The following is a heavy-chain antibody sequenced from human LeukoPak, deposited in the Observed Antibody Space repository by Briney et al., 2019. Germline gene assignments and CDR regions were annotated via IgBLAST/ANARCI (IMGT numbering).Heavy chain of an antibody. D-gene: IGHD2-2*01. V-gene: IGHV3-23*01. J-gene: IGHJ4*02. Sequence: GGSLRLSCAASGFTFSSYAMSWVRQVPGKGLEWVSAISGSGGSTYYADSVKGQFTISRDNSKNTLYLQMNSLRAEDTAVYYCAKRGYCTSTSCSNYFDYWGQGTLVTVSS. CDR1: GFTFSSYA. CDR3: AKRGYCTSTSCSNYFDY. CDR2: ISGSGGST.